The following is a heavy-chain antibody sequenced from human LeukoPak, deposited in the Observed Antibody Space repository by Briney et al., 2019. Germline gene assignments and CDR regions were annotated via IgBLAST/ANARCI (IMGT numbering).Heavy chain of an antibody. D-gene: IGHD1-26*01. CDR2: ISAGNGNT. Sequence: ASVKVSCKASGYTFTSYTIHWVRQAPGQRLEWMGWISAGNGNTKYSQNFQGRVTFISNTSATTAFMELSSLRSEDAAVYYCARDSGSGNNDYWGQGTLVTVSS. CDR3: ARDSGSGNNDY. J-gene: IGHJ4*02. CDR1: GYTFTSYT. V-gene: IGHV1-3*01.